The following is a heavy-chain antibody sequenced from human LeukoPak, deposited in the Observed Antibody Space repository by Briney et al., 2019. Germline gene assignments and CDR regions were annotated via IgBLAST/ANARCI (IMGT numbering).Heavy chain of an antibody. CDR3: ARDSSSTVTPAYYFDY. Sequence: GASVKVSCKASGYTFTSYGISWVRQAPGQGLEWMGWISAYNGNTNYAQKLQGRVTMTTDTSTSTAYMELSSLRSEDTAVYYCARDSSSTVTPAYYFDYWGQGTLVTVSS. CDR1: GYTFTSYG. D-gene: IGHD4-17*01. V-gene: IGHV1-18*01. CDR2: ISAYNGNT. J-gene: IGHJ4*02.